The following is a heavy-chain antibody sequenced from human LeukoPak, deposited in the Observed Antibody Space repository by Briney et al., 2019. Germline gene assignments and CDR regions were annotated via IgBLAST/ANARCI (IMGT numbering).Heavy chain of an antibody. V-gene: IGHV4-31*03. CDR2: IYYSGST. CDR1: GGSLSSGGYY. CDR3: ARGARACSSSWYGLSWFDP. J-gene: IGHJ5*02. Sequence: SQTLSLTCTVSGGSLSSGGYYWSWIRQHPGKGLEWIGYIYYSGSTYYNPSLKSRVTISVDTSKNQFSLKLSSVTAADTAVYYCARGARACSSSWYGLSWFDPWGQGTLVTVSS. D-gene: IGHD6-13*01.